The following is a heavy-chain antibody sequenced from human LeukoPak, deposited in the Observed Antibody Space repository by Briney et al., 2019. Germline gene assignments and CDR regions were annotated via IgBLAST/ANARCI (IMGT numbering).Heavy chain of an antibody. D-gene: IGHD6-19*01. CDR2: ISTGSSAI. Sequence: GGSLRLSCAASGFTFSSYSMNWVRQAPGKGLEWFSYISTGSSAIYYADSVKGRFTISRDNAKNSLYLQMNSLTDEDTAVYYCARGPPRIAVAGTVFDYWGQGTLVTVSS. CDR1: GFTFSSYS. CDR3: ARGPPRIAVAGTVFDY. J-gene: IGHJ4*02. V-gene: IGHV3-48*02.